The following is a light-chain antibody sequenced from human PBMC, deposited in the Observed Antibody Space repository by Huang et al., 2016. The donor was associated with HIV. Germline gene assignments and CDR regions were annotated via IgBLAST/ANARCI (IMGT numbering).Light chain of an antibody. Sequence: EIVMTQSPATLSVSPGERATLSCRASQSVSRNLVGYQQKPGQAPRLLMFGAYTRATGIPARFSGSGSGTEFTLTISSLQSEDFAVYYCQQYNNWPWTFGQGTKVEIK. V-gene: IGKV3-15*01. CDR1: QSVSRN. CDR2: GAY. J-gene: IGKJ1*01. CDR3: QQYNNWPWT.